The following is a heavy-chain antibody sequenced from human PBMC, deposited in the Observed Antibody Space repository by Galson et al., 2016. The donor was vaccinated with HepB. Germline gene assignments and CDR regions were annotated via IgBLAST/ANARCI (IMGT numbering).Heavy chain of an antibody. CDR2: LSYDGSNK. J-gene: IGHJ4*02. D-gene: IGHD5-12*01. V-gene: IGHV3-30*18. Sequence: SLRLSCAASGFTFSSYGMHWARKAPGKGLEWVAVLSYDGSNKYYAVSVKGRFTISRDNSKNTLYLQMNSLRAEDTAVYYCAKWGGSGYDWARLDYWGQGTLVTVSS. CDR3: AKWGGSGYDWARLDY. CDR1: GFTFSSYG.